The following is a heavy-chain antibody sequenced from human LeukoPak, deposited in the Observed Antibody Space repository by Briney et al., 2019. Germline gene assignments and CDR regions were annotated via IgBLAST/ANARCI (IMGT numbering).Heavy chain of an antibody. CDR1: GFTFSSYG. J-gene: IGHJ4*02. CDR3: ARDGAYSGSYSLPFDY. Sequence: GGSLRLSCAASGFTFSSYGMHWVRQAPGKGLEWVAVVWYDGSNKYYADSVKGRFTISRDNSKNTLYLQMNSLRAEDTAVYYCARDGAYSGSYSLPFDYWGQGTLVTVPS. D-gene: IGHD1-26*01. CDR2: VWYDGSNK. V-gene: IGHV3-33*01.